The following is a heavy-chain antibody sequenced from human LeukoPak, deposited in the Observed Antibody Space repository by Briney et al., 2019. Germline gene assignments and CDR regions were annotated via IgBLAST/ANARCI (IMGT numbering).Heavy chain of an antibody. D-gene: IGHD1-26*01. J-gene: IGHJ6*02. V-gene: IGHV3-15*01. CDR1: GFTFSNAW. Sequence: GGSLRLSCAASGFTFSNAWMSWVRQAPGKGLEWVGRIKSKTEGGTTDYAAPVKGRFTISRDDSKNTLYLQMNSLKTEDTAVYYCTTDLWELLYYYGMDVWGQGTTVTVSS. CDR2: IKSKTEGGTT. CDR3: TTDLWELLYYYGMDV.